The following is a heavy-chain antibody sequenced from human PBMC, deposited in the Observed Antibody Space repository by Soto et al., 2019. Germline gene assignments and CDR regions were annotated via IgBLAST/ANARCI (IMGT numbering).Heavy chain of an antibody. D-gene: IGHD3-9*01. V-gene: IGHV4-4*07. CDR3: ARIGSDILTGGVDY. J-gene: IGHJ4*02. CDR2: IYTSGST. CDR1: GGSISSYY. Sequence: PSETLSLTCTVSGGSISSYYWSWIRQPAGKGLEWIGRIYTSGSTNYNPSLKSRVTMSVDTSKNQFSLKLSSVTAADTAVYYCARIGSDILTGGVDYWGQGTLVTLSS.